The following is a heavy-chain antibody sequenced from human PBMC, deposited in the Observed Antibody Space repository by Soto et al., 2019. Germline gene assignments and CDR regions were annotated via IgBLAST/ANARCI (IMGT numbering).Heavy chain of an antibody. CDR2: ISDSGTQT. V-gene: IGHV3-23*01. Sequence: VSLRLSCSASGFSITDYAMSWVRQAPGKGLEWVPSISDSGTQTFYGDSVKGRFAISRDTSKYTVYMQMNNLRSEDTALYYCAKDGTRKDDYWGQGTVVTVSS. J-gene: IGHJ4*02. CDR3: AKDGTRKDDY. D-gene: IGHD2-2*01. CDR1: GFSITDYA.